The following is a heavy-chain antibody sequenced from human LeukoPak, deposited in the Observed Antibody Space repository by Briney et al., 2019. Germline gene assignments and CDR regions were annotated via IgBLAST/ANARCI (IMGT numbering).Heavy chain of an antibody. V-gene: IGHV1-69*04. Sequence: ASVKVSCKASGGTFSSYAISWVRQAPGQGLEWMGRIIPILGIANYAQKFQGRVTITVAKYTSTAYMELSSLRSEDTAVYYCARTRSSSWSLTVDYWGQGTLVTVSS. J-gene: IGHJ4*02. CDR2: IIPILGIA. CDR1: GGTFSSYA. D-gene: IGHD6-13*01. CDR3: ARTRSSSWSLTVDY.